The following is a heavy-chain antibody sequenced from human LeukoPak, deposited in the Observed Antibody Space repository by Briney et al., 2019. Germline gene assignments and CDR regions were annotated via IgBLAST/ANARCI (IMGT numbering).Heavy chain of an antibody. D-gene: IGHD1-7*01. CDR2: IWYDGSNK. CDR3: ARDKITGTTGGYYYGMDV. V-gene: IGHV3-33*01. J-gene: IGHJ6*02. CDR1: GFTFSSYG. Sequence: GGSLRLSCAASGFTFSSYGMHWVRQAPGNGLEWVAFIWYDGSNKYYAASVKGRFTISRDNSKNTLYLQMNSLRAEDTTVYYCARDKITGTTGGYYYGMDVWGQGTTVTVSS.